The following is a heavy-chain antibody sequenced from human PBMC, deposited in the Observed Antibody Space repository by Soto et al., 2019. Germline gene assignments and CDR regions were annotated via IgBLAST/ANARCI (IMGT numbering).Heavy chain of an antibody. CDR2: IKQDGSEK. CDR3: ARGGVADI. V-gene: IGHV3-7*01. J-gene: IGHJ4*02. D-gene: IGHD3-3*01. Sequence: EVQLVESGGGLVQPGGSLRLSCAASGFTFSNYWMSWVRQAPGKGLEWVANIKQDGSEKYYVDSVKGRFTISRDNAKNSLYLQMNSLRAEDTAVYYCARGGVADIWGQGTLVTVSS. CDR1: GFTFSNYW.